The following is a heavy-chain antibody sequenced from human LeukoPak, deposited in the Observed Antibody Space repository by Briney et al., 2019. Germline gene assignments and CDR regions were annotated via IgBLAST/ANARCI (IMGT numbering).Heavy chain of an antibody. CDR2: IYHIGSA. D-gene: IGHD1-7*01. Sequence: SETLSLTCTVSGVSISSDYWSWIRQPPGKGLEWVGYIYHIGSADYNPSLTRRASISVYASKNPFSLKLRSVTPADTAVYYCARGHNWNYLISWFDPWGQGTLVTVSS. V-gene: IGHV4-59*12. J-gene: IGHJ5*02. CDR3: ARGHNWNYLISWFDP. CDR1: GVSISSDY.